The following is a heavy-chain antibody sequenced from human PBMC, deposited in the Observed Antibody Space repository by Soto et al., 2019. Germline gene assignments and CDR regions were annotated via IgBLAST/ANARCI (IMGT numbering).Heavy chain of an antibody. Sequence: QVLLVESGGGVVQPGRSLRLSCAASGFTFSSYGMHWVRQTPGKGLEWVAVIAYDGSNKYYEDSVKGRFTISRDNSKNQLYLQMNSLRAEDTAVYYCARDDDRSGFDYWGQGTLVTVSS. CDR3: ARDDDRSGFDY. CDR1: GFTFSSYG. D-gene: IGHD3-22*01. V-gene: IGHV3-30*03. J-gene: IGHJ4*02. CDR2: IAYDGSNK.